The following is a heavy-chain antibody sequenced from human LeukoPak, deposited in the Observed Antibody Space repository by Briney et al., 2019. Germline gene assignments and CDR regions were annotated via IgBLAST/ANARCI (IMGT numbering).Heavy chain of an antibody. V-gene: IGHV3-33*08. D-gene: IGHD6-13*01. CDR3: ARDVGGIALGYFDY. CDR1: GFSVSKNY. J-gene: IGHJ4*02. CDR2: IWYDGSNK. Sequence: PGRSLRLSCAASGFSVSKNYMNWVRQAPGKGLEWVAVIWYDGSNKYYVDSVKGRFTISRDNSKKTLYLQMNSLRAEDTAVYYCARDVGGIALGYFDYWGQGTLVTVSS.